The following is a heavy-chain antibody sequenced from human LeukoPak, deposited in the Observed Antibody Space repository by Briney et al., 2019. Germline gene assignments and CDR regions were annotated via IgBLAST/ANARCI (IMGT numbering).Heavy chain of an antibody. J-gene: IGHJ5*02. CDR1: GFTFSNYA. CDR2: ISGSGGST. Sequence: GGSLRLSCAASGFTFSNYALTWVRQAPGKGLEWVSGISGSGGSTSYADSVKGRFTISRDISRNTLYLQMNSLRVEDTAVYYCARGHSSSRYPNWFDPWGQGTLVTVSS. D-gene: IGHD6-13*01. V-gene: IGHV3-23*01. CDR3: ARGHSSSRYPNWFDP.